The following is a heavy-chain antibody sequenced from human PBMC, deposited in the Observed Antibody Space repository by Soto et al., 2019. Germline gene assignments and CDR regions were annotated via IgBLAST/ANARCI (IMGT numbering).Heavy chain of an antibody. J-gene: IGHJ4*02. CDR1: GYTFTAFA. Sequence: ASVKVSCKTSGYTFTAFAVHWVRQASGQRLEWMGWINVGNGDTKSSQNLQGRVTITRDTSASTVYMELSSLRSEDTAVYYCVRVGGSGWTLAFRGQGTLVTVSS. CDR2: INVGNGDT. D-gene: IGHD6-25*01. CDR3: VRVGGSGWTLAF. V-gene: IGHV1-3*01.